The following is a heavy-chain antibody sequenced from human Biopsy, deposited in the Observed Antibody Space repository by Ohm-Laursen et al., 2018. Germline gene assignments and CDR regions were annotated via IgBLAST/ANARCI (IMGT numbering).Heavy chain of an antibody. J-gene: IGHJ4*02. D-gene: IGHD2-2*01. CDR3: ARMPHFDY. CDR2: ISFTGGI. CDR1: GGSISGYH. V-gene: IGHV4-59*01. Sequence: GTLSLTWTVSGGSISGYHWSWIRKSPGKGLEWLAYISFTGGITSNPSLNGRATMSLDTSKNQFFLRLIYVTAADTAVYYCARMPHFDYWGQGILVTVSS.